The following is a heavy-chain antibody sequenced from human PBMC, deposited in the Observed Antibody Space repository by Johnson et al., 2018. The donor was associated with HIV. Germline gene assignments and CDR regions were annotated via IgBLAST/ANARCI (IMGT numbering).Heavy chain of an antibody. Sequence: QVQLVESGGCVVQPGRSLRLSCAASGFTFSSYAMHWVRQAPGKGLEWVEVISYDGSNKYYADSVKGRFTISRDNSKNTLYLQMNSLRTEDTAVYYCARIRVAVITEVGAFDIWGQGTMVTVSS. CDR2: ISYDGSNK. J-gene: IGHJ3*02. D-gene: IGHD3-22*01. CDR3: ARIRVAVITEVGAFDI. CDR1: GFTFSSYA. V-gene: IGHV3-30-3*01.